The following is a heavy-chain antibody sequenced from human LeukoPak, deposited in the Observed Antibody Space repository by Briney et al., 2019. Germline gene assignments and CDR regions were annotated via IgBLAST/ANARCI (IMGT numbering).Heavy chain of an antibody. V-gene: IGHV1-8*03. CDR2: MNPNSGYT. Sequence: ASVKVACKASGHTFTNYDISWVRQAPGQGLEWMGWMNPNSGYTGYAQKFKGRVTITRDTSISTAYMELSSLRSEETAVYYCARVAGSIDYWGQGTLVTVSS. J-gene: IGHJ4*02. CDR3: ARVAGSIDY. CDR1: GHTFTNYD. D-gene: IGHD6-19*01.